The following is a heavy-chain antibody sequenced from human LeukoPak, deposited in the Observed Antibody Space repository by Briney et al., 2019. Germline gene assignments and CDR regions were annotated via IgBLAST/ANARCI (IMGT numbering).Heavy chain of an antibody. D-gene: IGHD3-22*01. CDR2: IYTSGST. CDR1: GGSISSYY. Sequence: SETLSLTCTVSGGSISSYYWSWIRQPAGKGLEWIGRIYTSGSTNYDPSLKSRVTMSVDTSKNQFSLKLSSVTAADTAVYYCARAAVGGYHAAYYFDYWGQGTLVTVSS. CDR3: ARAAVGGYHAAYYFDY. J-gene: IGHJ4*02. V-gene: IGHV4-4*07.